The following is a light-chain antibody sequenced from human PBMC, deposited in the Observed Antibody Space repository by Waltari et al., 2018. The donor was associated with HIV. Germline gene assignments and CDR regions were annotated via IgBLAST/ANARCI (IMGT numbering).Light chain of an antibody. Sequence: QSALTQPPSVSGSPGQSVTISCTGTSSDVGSYNLDSWYQQSPGTAPKLMVYEVTYRPSGFPERFSGSKSGNTASLTSSGLQAEDEADYYCSSFTSSSTVVFGGGTKLTVL. CDR2: EVT. CDR3: SSFTSSSTVV. CDR1: SSDVGSYNL. V-gene: IGLV2-18*02. J-gene: IGLJ3*02.